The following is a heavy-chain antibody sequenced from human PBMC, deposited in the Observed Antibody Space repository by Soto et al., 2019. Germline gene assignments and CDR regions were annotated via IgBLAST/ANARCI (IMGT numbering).Heavy chain of an antibody. D-gene: IGHD2-2*01. CDR1: GGSISSYY. Sequence: SETLSLTCTVSGGSISSYYWSWIRQPPGKGLEWIGYIYYSGSTNYNPSLKSRVTISVDTSKNQFSLKLSSVTAADTAVYYCARANFSSTSSYQLDVWGKGTTVTVSS. V-gene: IGHV4-59*01. CDR3: ARANFSSTSSYQLDV. J-gene: IGHJ6*04. CDR2: IYYSGST.